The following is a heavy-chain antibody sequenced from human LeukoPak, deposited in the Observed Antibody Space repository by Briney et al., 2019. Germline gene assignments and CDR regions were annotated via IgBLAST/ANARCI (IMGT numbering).Heavy chain of an antibody. D-gene: IGHD1-26*01. J-gene: IGHJ6*03. V-gene: IGHV3-73*01. CDR2: IRSKGNSYAT. CDR3: TSGTIVGATSGYYYYMDV. Sequence: GGSLRLSCAASGFTFSGSAMHWVRQASGKGLEWVGRIRSKGNSYATAYAASVKGRFTISRDDSKNTAYLQMNSLKTEDTAVYYCTSGTIVGATSGYYYYMDVWGKGTTVTVSS. CDR1: GFTFSGSA.